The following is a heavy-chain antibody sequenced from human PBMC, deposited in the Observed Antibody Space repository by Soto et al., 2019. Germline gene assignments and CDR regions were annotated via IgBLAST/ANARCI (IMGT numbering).Heavy chain of an antibody. D-gene: IGHD2-15*01. V-gene: IGHV1-24*01. CDR2: FDPEDGET. J-gene: IGHJ5*02. CDR3: ATDLRDCSGGSCYTYWFDP. Sequence: VASVKVSCKVSGYTLTELSMHWVRQAPGKGLEWMGGFDPEDGETIYAQKFQGRVTMTEDTSTDTAYMELSSLRSEDTAVYYCATDLRDCSGGSCYTYWFDPWGQGTLVTVSS. CDR1: GYTLTELS.